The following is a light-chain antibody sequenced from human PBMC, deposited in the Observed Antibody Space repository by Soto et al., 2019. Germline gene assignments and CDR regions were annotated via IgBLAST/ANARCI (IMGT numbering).Light chain of an antibody. CDR3: LQHNSYPWT. V-gene: IGKV1-17*01. Sequence: DIQMTQSPSSLSASVGDRVTITCRASQGIRNYLGWYQQRQGKAPKRLIYAASSLQIGVPSRFSGSGSGTEFTLTISSLQPEDFANYYCLQHNSYPWTFGQGTKVEIK. CDR2: AAS. CDR1: QGIRNY. J-gene: IGKJ1*01.